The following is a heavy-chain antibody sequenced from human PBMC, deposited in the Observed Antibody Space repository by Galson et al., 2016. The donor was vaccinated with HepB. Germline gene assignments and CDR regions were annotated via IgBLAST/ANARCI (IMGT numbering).Heavy chain of an antibody. CDR2: IYPEDSDT. CDR3: ARPKPGDDYNWAY. CDR1: GSDFPTFW. V-gene: IGHV5-51*01. Sequence: QSGAEVKKPGESLRISCKGSGSDFPTFWLGWVRQLPGQGLEWMGIIYPEDSDTRYSPSLQGQVTISADTSINTAYLQWDSLKASDSGIYYCARPKPGDDYNWAYWGQGTTVTVSS. D-gene: IGHD5-24*01. J-gene: IGHJ4*02.